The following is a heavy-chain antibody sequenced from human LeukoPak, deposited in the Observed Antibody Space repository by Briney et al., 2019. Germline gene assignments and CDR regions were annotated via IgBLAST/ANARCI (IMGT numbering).Heavy chain of an antibody. Sequence: ASVKVSCKASGYTFTGYYMHWVRQAPGQGLEWMGWINPNSGGTNYAQKFQGRVTMTRDTSISTAYMELSRLRSDDTAVYYCARNMITFGGDPPSLYCHYWGQGTLVTVSS. V-gene: IGHV1-2*02. CDR2: INPNSGGT. D-gene: IGHD3-16*01. CDR3: ARNMITFGGDPPSLYCHY. J-gene: IGHJ4*02. CDR1: GYTFTGYY.